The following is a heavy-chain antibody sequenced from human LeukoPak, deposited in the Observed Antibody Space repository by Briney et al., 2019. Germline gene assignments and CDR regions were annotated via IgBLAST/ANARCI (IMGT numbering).Heavy chain of an antibody. V-gene: IGHV3-33*06. D-gene: IGHD1-20*01. Sequence: GGSLRLSCAASGFRFSDFGMHWVRQAPGKGLEWVAVIWYDRSRKFYADSVEGRFTISSDNSKNTLFLQMNSLRDEDTAVYYCAKGDNYKPLYFDNWGQGSLVTVTA. CDR3: AKGDNYKPLYFDN. CDR1: GFRFSDFG. J-gene: IGHJ4*02. CDR2: IWYDRSRK.